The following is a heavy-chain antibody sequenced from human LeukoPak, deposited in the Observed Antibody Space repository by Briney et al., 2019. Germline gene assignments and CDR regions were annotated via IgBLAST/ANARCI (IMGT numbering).Heavy chain of an antibody. CDR2: INPNSGGT. CDR1: GYTFTGYY. J-gene: IGHJ4*02. V-gene: IGHV1-2*02. CDR3: ARFPIQLWLYGFDY. D-gene: IGHD5-18*01. Sequence: GASVKVSCKASGYTFTGYYMHWVRQAPGQGLEWMGWINPNSGGTNYAQKFQGRVTMTRGTSISTAYMELSRLRSDDTAVYYCARFPIQLWLYGFDYWGQGTLVTVSS.